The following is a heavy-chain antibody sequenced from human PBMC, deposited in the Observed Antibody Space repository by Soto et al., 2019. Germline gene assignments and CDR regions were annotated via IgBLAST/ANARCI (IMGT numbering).Heavy chain of an antibody. CDR3: AMAHCSDGSCYWHPSAEYFQH. CDR2: IFTIFHSA. D-gene: IGHD2-15*01. V-gene: IGHV1-69*13. J-gene: IGHJ1*01. Sequence: SVKVSCKASGGTFSSYAISWVRQAPGQGLEWMGGIFTIFHSANYARKFQGRVTITADEVTSTAYMELRGLRSEDTAVYFCAMAHCSDGSCYWHPSAEYFQHWGQGTLVTVSS. CDR1: GGTFSSYA.